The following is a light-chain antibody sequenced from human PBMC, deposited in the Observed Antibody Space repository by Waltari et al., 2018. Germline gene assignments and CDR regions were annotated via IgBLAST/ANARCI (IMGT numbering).Light chain of an antibody. CDR1: QSVSKY. V-gene: IGKV3-20*01. CDR2: DAS. J-gene: IGKJ1*01. CDR3: QKYGTLPAT. Sequence: DIVLTQSPGTLSLSPGERATLSCRASQSVSKYLAWYQQKVGQPPRLLIYDASTRATGIPDRFIGSWFGTDFSLTISRLEPEDFAVYYCQKYGTLPATFGQGTKVEI.